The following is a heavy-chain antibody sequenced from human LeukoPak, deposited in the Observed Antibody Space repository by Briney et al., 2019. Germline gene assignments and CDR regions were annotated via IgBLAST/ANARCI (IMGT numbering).Heavy chain of an antibody. V-gene: IGHV3-21*01. D-gene: IGHD5-12*01. CDR3: AREDIVATGLDY. CDR2: ISSSSSYI. J-gene: IGHJ4*02. Sequence: PGGSLRLSCAASGFTFSSYSMNWVRQAPGKGLEWVSSISSSSSYIYYADSVKGRFTISRDNAKNSLYLQMNSLRAEDTAVYYCAREDIVATGLDYWGQGTLVTVSS. CDR1: GFTFSSYS.